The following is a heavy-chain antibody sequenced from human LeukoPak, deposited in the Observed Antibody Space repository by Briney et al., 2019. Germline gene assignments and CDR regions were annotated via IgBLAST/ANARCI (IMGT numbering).Heavy chain of an antibody. V-gene: IGHV1-18*01. J-gene: IGHJ4*02. Sequence: ASVKVSCKASGYTFTSYGISGVRQAPGQGLEWMGWISAYNGNTDYAQKLQGRVTMTTDTSTRTAYMELRSLRSDDTAVYYCARSGRRGRWFAASYYFDYCGQGSLVTVSS. CDR1: GYTFTSYG. CDR3: ARSGRRGRWFAASYYFDY. CDR2: ISAYNGNT. D-gene: IGHD3-10*01.